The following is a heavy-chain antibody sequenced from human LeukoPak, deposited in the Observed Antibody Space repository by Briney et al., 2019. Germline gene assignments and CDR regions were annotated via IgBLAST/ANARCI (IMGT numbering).Heavy chain of an antibody. J-gene: IGHJ4*02. V-gene: IGHV4-38-2*02. CDR1: GYSMSSGYY. Sequence: SETLSLTCTVSGYSMSSGYYWGWIRQPPERGLERIGGMYHTGSTYYNPSLKSRVTISVDTSKNQFYLKLSSVTAADTSLYYCARDRGIMLTFGGIVAKGAHYWGQGTLVTVSS. CDR2: MYHTGST. CDR3: ARDRGIMLTFGGIVAKGAHY. D-gene: IGHD3-16*02.